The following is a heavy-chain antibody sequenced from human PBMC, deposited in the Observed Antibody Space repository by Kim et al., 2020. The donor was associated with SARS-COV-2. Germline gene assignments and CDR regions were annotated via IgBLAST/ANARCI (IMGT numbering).Heavy chain of an antibody. V-gene: IGHV3-7*03. CDR3: ARVLEQQLLHYYYYGMDV. J-gene: IGHJ6*02. D-gene: IGHD6-13*01. Sequence: GGSLRLSCAASGFTFSSYWMSWVRQVPGKGLEWVANIKQDGSEKYYVDSVKGRFTISRDNAKNSLYLQMNSLRAEDTAVYYCARVLEQQLLHYYYYGMDVWGQGTTVTVSS. CDR1: GFTFSSYW. CDR2: IKQDGSEK.